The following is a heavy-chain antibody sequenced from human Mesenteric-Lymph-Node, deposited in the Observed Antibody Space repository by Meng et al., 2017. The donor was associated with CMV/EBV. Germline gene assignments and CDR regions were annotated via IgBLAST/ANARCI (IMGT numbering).Heavy chain of an antibody. J-gene: IGHJ4*02. V-gene: IGHV6-1*01. D-gene: IGHD3-10*01. CDR3: ARGRGSGSSDY. CDR1: GDSVSSNSAA. Sequence: SCAISGDSVSSNSAAWNCIRQSPSRGLEWLGRAYYRSKYYNDYAVSVKSRMIINPDTSKNQFSLQVNSVTPEDTAVYYCARGRGSGSSDYWGQGTLVTVSS. CDR2: AYYRSKYYN.